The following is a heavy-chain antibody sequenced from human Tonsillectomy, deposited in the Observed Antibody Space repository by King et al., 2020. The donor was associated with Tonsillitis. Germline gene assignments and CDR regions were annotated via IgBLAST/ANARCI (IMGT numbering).Heavy chain of an antibody. CDR1: GFTFSSYS. D-gene: IGHD3-22*01. Sequence: DVQLVESGGGLVKPGGSLRFSCAASGFTFSSYSINWVRQAPGKGLEWVSSISSSSSYIYYADSVKGRFTISRDNAKNSLYLQMNSLRAEDTAVYYCARDYYDNSGYYSSWPFDYWGQGTLVTVSS. CDR2: ISSSSSYI. V-gene: IGHV3-21*01. CDR3: ARDYYDNSGYYSSWPFDY. J-gene: IGHJ4*02.